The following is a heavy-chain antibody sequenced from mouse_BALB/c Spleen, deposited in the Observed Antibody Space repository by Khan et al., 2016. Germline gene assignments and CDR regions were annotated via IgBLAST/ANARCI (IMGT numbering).Heavy chain of an antibody. CDR1: GYTFTSYW. Sequence: QVQLQQSGAELAKPGASVKMSCKASGYTFTSYWMHWVKQRPGQGLEWIGYINPSTGYTEYNQKFKDKATLTAVKSSSTAYMQLSSLTSEDSAVYYCARKTTATGHFDYWGQGTTLTVSS. D-gene: IGHD1-2*01. CDR3: ARKTTATGHFDY. V-gene: IGHV1-7*01. J-gene: IGHJ2*01. CDR2: INPSTGYT.